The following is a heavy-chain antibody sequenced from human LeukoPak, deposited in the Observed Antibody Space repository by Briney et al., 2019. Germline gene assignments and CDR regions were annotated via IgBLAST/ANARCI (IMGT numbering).Heavy chain of an antibody. J-gene: IGHJ3*02. CDR3: ARDKGLPQAFDI. CDR2: ISYSETT. V-gene: IGHV4-59*01. CDR1: GGSISSFY. D-gene: IGHD5/OR15-5a*01. Sequence: SETLSLTCTVSGGSISSFYWSWIRPPPGKGLEYIGYISYSETTSYNPSLKSRVTISVDTSKNQFSLKLTSVTAADTAVYYCARDKGLPQAFDIWGQGTLVTVSS.